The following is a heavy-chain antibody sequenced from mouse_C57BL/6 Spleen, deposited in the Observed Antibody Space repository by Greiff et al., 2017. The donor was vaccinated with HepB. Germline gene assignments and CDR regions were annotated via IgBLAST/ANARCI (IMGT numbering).Heavy chain of an antibody. Sequence: EVQLQQSGTVLARPGASVKMSCKTSGYTFTSYWMHWVKQRPGQGLEWIGAIYPGNSDTSYNQKFKGKAKLTAVTSASTAYMELSSLTNEDSAVYYCTKGGYGYDVPYYAMDYWGQGTSVTVSS. V-gene: IGHV1-5*01. CDR2: IYPGNSDT. CDR3: TKGGYGYDVPYYAMDY. CDR1: GYTFTSYW. D-gene: IGHD2-2*01. J-gene: IGHJ4*01.